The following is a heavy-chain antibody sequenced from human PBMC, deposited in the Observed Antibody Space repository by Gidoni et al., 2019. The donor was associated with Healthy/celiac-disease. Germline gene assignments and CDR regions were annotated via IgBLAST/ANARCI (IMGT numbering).Heavy chain of an antibody. CDR3: AKDSVWELELGGKGFDP. CDR1: GFTFDDYA. V-gene: IGHV3-9*01. J-gene: IGHJ5*02. CDR2: ISWNSGSI. Sequence: EVHLVESGGGLVQPGRSMRLSCAASGFTFDDYAMHWVRQAPGKGLAWVSGISWNSGSIGYADSVKGRVTISRDNAKNSLYLQMNSLRAEDTALYYCAKDSVWELELGGKGFDPWGQGTLVTVSS. D-gene: IGHD1-7*01.